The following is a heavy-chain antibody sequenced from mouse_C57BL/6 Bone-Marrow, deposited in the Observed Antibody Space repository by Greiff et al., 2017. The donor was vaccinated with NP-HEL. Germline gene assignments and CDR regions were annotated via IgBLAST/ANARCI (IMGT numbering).Heavy chain of an antibody. D-gene: IGHD1-1*02. V-gene: IGHV3-6*01. CDR1: GYSITSGYY. Sequence: VQLKESGPGLVKPSQSLSLTCSVTGYSITSGYYWNWIRQFPGNKLEWMGYISYDGSNNYNPSLKNRISITRDTSKNQFFLKLNSVTTEDTATYYCARNWWAYYAMDYWGQGTSVTVSS. J-gene: IGHJ4*01. CDR3: ARNWWAYYAMDY. CDR2: ISYDGSN.